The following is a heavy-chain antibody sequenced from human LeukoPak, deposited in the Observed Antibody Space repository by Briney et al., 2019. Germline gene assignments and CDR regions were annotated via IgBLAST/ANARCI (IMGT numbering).Heavy chain of an antibody. CDR1: GFTFSSYS. CDR3: ARTDYGSSWDYFYYMDV. Sequence: GGSLRLSCAASGFTFSSYSMNWVRQAPGKGLEWVSSISSSSSYIYYADSVKGRFTISRDNAKSTLYLQMNSLRAEDTAVYYCARTDYGSSWDYFYYMDVWDKGTTVTVSS. CDR2: ISSSSSYI. J-gene: IGHJ6*03. D-gene: IGHD6-13*01. V-gene: IGHV3-21*01.